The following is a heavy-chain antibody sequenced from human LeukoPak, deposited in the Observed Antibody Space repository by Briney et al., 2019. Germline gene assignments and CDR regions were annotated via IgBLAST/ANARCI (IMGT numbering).Heavy chain of an antibody. Sequence: GGSLRLSCAASGFTFSSYAMSWVRQAPGKGLEWVSAISGSGGTIYYADSVKGRFTISRDNAKNSLYLQMNSLRAEDTAVYYCTRDGRVAYEMDVWGQGTTVTVSS. D-gene: IGHD2-15*01. CDR2: ISGSGGTI. CDR1: GFTFSSYA. CDR3: TRDGRVAYEMDV. J-gene: IGHJ6*02. V-gene: IGHV3-23*01.